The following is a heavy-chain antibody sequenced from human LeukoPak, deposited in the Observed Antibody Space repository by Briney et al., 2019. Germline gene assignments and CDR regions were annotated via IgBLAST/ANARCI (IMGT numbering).Heavy chain of an antibody. Sequence: ASVKVSCKSSGGTFSSYAISWVRQAPGQGLELMGGIIPIFGTANYAQKFQGRVTITADESTSTAYMELSSLRSEDTAVYYCARDPLFDWSKRGFDNWFDPWGQGTLVTVSS. CDR1: GGTFSSYA. D-gene: IGHD3-9*01. CDR2: IIPIFGTA. CDR3: ARDPLFDWSKRGFDNWFDP. V-gene: IGHV1-69*13. J-gene: IGHJ5*02.